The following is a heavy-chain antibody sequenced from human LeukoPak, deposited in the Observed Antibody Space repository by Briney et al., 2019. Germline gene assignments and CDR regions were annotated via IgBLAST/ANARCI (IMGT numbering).Heavy chain of an antibody. D-gene: IGHD5/OR15-5a*01. CDR2: ISSNGGST. CDR1: GFTFSSYA. Sequence: GGSLRLSCAASGFTFSSYAMHWVRQAPGKGLEYVSAISSNGGSTYYANSVKGRFTISRDNSKNTLYLQMGGLRAEDMAVYYCARALSTSGYYYYYYMDVWGKGTTVTVSS. V-gene: IGHV3-64*01. CDR3: ARALSTSGYYYYYYMDV. J-gene: IGHJ6*03.